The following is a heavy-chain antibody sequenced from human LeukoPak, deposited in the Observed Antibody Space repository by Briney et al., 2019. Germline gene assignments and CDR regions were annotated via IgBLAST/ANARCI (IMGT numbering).Heavy chain of an antibody. V-gene: IGHV3-30-3*01. CDR3: AREGCSSTSCYGRWFDP. D-gene: IGHD2-2*01. J-gene: IGHJ5*02. CDR2: ISYDGSNK. Sequence: PGGSLRLSCAASGFTFSSYAMHWVRQAPGKGLEWVAVISYDGSNKYYADSVKGRFTISRDNSKNTLYLQMNSPRAEDTAVYYCAREGCSSTSCYGRWFDPWGQGTLVTVSS. CDR1: GFTFSSYA.